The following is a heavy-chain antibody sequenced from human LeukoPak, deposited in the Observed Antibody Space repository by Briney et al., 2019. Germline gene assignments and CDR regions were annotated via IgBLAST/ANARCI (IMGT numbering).Heavy chain of an antibody. CDR1: GYTLTELS. CDR2: FDPEDGET. Sequence: ASVKVSCKVSGYTLTELSMHWVRQAPGKGLEWMGGFDPEDGETIYAQKFQGRVTMTEDTSTDTAYMELSSLRSEDTAVYYCATLVNTMVQGHYYYYGMDVWGQGTTVTVPS. D-gene: IGHD3-10*01. CDR3: ATLVNTMVQGHYYYYGMDV. J-gene: IGHJ6*02. V-gene: IGHV1-24*01.